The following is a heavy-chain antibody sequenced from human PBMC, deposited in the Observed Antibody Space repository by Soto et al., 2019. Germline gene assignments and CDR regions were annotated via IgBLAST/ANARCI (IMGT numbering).Heavy chain of an antibody. V-gene: IGHV4-59*12. CDR2: IYYSGST. D-gene: IGHD4-17*01. Sequence: PSETLSLTCTVSGGSISSYYWSWIRQPPGKGLEWIGYIYYSGSTNYNPSLKSRFTISRDNAKNSLYLQMNSLRAEDTAVYYCARGGYDNGGGAFDIWGRGTMVTVSS. CDR1: GGSISSYY. J-gene: IGHJ3*02. CDR3: ARGGYDNGGGAFDI.